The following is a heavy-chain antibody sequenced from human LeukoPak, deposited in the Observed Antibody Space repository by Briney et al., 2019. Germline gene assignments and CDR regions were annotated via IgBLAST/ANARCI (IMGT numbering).Heavy chain of an antibody. CDR1: GDSVSSNSAA. CDR2: TYYRSKWYN. CDR3: TRGGSAFDI. Sequence: QTLSPTCAISGDSVSSNSAAWNWIRQSPSRGLEWLGRTYYRSKWYNEYAVSVKGRITVNPDTSKNQFSLQLNSVTPEDTAVYYCTRGGSAFDIWGRGTIDPVSS. J-gene: IGHJ3*02. D-gene: IGHD5-12*01. V-gene: IGHV6-1*01.